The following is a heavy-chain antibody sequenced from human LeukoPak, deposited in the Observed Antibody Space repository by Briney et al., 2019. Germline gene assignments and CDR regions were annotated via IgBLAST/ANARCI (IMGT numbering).Heavy chain of an antibody. V-gene: IGHV4-59*08. CDR2: IYYSGST. D-gene: IGHD4-17*01. CDR1: GGSISSYY. Sequence: SETLSLTCTVSGGSISSYYWSWIRKPPGKGLEWIGYIYYSGSTNYNPSLKSRVTISVDTSKNQFSLKLSSVTAADTAVYYCARHVNDGDYPLDYWGQGTLVTVSS. J-gene: IGHJ4*02. CDR3: ARHVNDGDYPLDY.